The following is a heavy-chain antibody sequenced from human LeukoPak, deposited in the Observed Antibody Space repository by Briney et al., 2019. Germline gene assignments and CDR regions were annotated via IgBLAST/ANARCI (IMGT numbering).Heavy chain of an antibody. J-gene: IGHJ3*02. CDR2: ISSSSSYI. Sequence: GGPLRLSCAASGFTFSSYSMNWVRQAPGKGLEWVSSISSSSSYIYYADSVKGRFTISRDNAKNSLYLQMNSLRAEDTAVYYCASTGEPVLRFLEWLSTGAFDIWGQGTMVTVSS. CDR1: GFTFSSYS. V-gene: IGHV3-21*01. CDR3: ASTGEPVLRFLEWLSTGAFDI. D-gene: IGHD3-3*01.